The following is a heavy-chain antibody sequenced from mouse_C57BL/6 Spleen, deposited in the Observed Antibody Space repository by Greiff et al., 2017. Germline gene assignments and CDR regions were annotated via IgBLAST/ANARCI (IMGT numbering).Heavy chain of an antibody. CDR2: IYPRSGNT. J-gene: IGHJ4*01. V-gene: IGHV1-81*01. Sequence: QVQLQQSGAELARPGASVKLSCKASGYTFTSSGISWVKQRTGQGLEWIGEIYPRSGNTYYNEKFKGKATLTADKSSSTAYMELRSLTSEDSAVYFCARRGGRYAMDYWGQGTSVTVSS. CDR1: GYTFTSSG. CDR3: ARRGGRYAMDY.